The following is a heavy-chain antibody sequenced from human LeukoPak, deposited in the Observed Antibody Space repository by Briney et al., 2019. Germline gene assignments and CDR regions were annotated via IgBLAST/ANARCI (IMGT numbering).Heavy chain of an antibody. V-gene: IGHV1-69*13. J-gene: IGHJ4*02. CDR2: VIPIFGTA. CDR3: ASPWGSSSWYRADPPPFDY. D-gene: IGHD6-13*01. CDR1: GGTFSSYA. Sequence: SVKVSCKASGGTFSSYAISWVRQAPGQGLEWMGGVIPIFGTANYAQKFQGRVTITADESTSTAYMELSSLRSEDTAVYYCASPWGSSSWYRADPPPFDYWGQGTLVTVSS.